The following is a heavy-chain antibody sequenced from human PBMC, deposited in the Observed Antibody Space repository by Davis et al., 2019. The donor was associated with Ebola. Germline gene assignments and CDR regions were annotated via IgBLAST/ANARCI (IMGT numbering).Heavy chain of an antibody. J-gene: IGHJ3*02. CDR3: ARDRVTIFGVVIMRDAFDI. D-gene: IGHD3-3*01. V-gene: IGHV6-1*01. CDR2: TYYKSKWYN. CDR1: GDSVSINSAG. Sequence: PSETLSLTCAISGDSVSINSAGWNWIRQSPSRGLEWLGRTYYKSKWYNDYAVSVKSRITINPDTSKNQFSLQLNSVTPEDTAVYYCARDRVTIFGVVIMRDAFDIWGQGTMVTVSS.